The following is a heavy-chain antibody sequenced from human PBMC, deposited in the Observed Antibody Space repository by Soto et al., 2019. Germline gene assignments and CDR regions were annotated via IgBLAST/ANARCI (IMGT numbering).Heavy chain of an antibody. Sequence: QITLKESGPTLVKPTQTLTLTCTFSGFSLSTSGVGVGWIRQPPGKALEWLALIYWNDDKRYSPSLKSRLTITXXTXXXXVVLTMTNMDPVDXXTYYXAXXXXXXXXXXXXPRGGR. CDR3: AXXXXXXXXXXXXPR. J-gene: IGHJ2*01. V-gene: IGHV2-5*01. CDR2: IYWNDDK. CDR1: GFSLSTSGVG.